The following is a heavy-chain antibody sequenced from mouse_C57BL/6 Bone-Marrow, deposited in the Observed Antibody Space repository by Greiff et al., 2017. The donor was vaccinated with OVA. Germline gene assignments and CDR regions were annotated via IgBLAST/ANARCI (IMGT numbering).Heavy chain of an antibody. V-gene: IGHV2-9-1*01. CDR3: AISFYYDCDGFAMDY. Sequence: VKLMEPGPGLVAPSQSLSITCTVSGFSLTSYAISWVRQPPGKGLEWLGVIWTGGGTNYNSALKSRLIISKNNSKSQFFIKMYILQTGDTAEYSSAISFYYDCDGFAMDYWGQGTSVTVSS. D-gene: IGHD2-4*01. J-gene: IGHJ4*01. CDR1: GFSLTSYA. CDR2: IWTGGGT.